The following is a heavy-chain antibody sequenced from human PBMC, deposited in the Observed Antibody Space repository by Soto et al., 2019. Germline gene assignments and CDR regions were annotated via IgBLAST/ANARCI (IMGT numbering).Heavy chain of an antibody. Sequence: WASGKVSCKASGYTFTSYGISWVRQAPGQGLERMGWISAYNGNTNYAQKLQGRVTMTTDTSTSTAYMELRSLRSDDTAVYYCARDPGAPRYCSSTSCYSTSPYYYYGMDVWGQGTTVTVSS. CDR2: ISAYNGNT. D-gene: IGHD2-2*01. J-gene: IGHJ6*02. CDR1: GYTFTSYG. V-gene: IGHV1-18*01. CDR3: ARDPGAPRYCSSTSCYSTSPYYYYGMDV.